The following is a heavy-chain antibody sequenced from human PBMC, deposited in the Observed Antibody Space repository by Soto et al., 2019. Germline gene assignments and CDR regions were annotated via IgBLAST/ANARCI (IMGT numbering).Heavy chain of an antibody. CDR2: ISDTGNT. Sequence: SETLSLTCTVSGASISNYWWSWIRQPPGKGLEYIGFISDTGNTNYNPSLKSRLTISVDTSKNQFSLKLSSVTAADTAVYYCASLDEYGSSTFDYWGQGTLVTVSS. J-gene: IGHJ4*02. CDR3: ASLDEYGSSTFDY. CDR1: GASISNYW. V-gene: IGHV4-59*01. D-gene: IGHD6-6*01.